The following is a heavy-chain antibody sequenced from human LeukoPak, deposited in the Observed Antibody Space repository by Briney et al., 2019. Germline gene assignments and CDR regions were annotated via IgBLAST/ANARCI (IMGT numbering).Heavy chain of an antibody. V-gene: IGHV4-61*01. CDR3: SRESGPYSPFGH. CDR1: GGSVRSESYY. Sequence: SETLSLTCTVSGGSVRSESYYWTWIRQPPGEGLEWIGEISLSGYTGFNPSLRGRVTMSLDESKNHLSLTLTSVTAADTAIYYCSRESGPYSPFGHWGQGILVTVTT. D-gene: IGHD1-26*01. CDR2: ISLSGYT. J-gene: IGHJ4*02.